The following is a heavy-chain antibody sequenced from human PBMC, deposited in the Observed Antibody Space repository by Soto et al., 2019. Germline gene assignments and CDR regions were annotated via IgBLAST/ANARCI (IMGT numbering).Heavy chain of an antibody. CDR2: AHPSGTT. Sequence: QVQLQESGPGLVKPSGTLSLTCAVSGTSISSNFWWSWVRQPPGKGLEWIGEAHPSGTTNYNPSLESRVTISVDKSNNQLSLNLNSLTAAATAVFFCARHVGVAGTRGFDYWGQGVLVAVSS. D-gene: IGHD6-19*01. J-gene: IGHJ4*02. CDR3: ARHVGVAGTRGFDY. V-gene: IGHV4-4*02. CDR1: GTSISSNFW.